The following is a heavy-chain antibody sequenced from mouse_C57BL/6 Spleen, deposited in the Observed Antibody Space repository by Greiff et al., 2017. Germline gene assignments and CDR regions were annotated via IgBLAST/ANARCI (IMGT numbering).Heavy chain of an antibody. D-gene: IGHD1-1*01. V-gene: IGHV2-2*01. J-gene: IGHJ1*03. CDR3: ARYGSSLSYWYFDV. CDR2: IWSGGST. CDR1: GFSLTSYG. Sequence: VQLQQSGPGLVQPSQSLSITCTVSGFSLTSYGVHWVRQSPGKGLEWLGVIWSGGSTDYNAAFISRLSISKDNSKSQVFFKMNSLQADDTAIYYCARYGSSLSYWYFDVWGTGTTVTVSS.